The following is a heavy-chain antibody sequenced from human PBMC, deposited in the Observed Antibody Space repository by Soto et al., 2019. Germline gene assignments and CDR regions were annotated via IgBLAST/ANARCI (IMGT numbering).Heavy chain of an antibody. CDR2: LSPVFGSA. CDR3: ARDDGWNYRYYDMEV. D-gene: IGHD1-7*01. V-gene: IGHV1-69*13. J-gene: IGHJ6*02. CDR1: GDTFSSYS. Sequence: ASVKVSCKASGDTFSSYSITWVRQAPGHGLEGMGVLSPVFGSANYAQKFLARVTITADESTSTAYMELSSLRSQDTAVYFCARDDGWNYRYYDMEVWGQWTTVTVSS.